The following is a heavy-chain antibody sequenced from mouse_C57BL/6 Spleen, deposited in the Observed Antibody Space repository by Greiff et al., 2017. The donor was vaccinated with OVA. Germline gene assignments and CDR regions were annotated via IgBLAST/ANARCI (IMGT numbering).Heavy chain of an antibody. J-gene: IGHJ3*01. CDR2: INYDGSST. Sequence: EVKLMESEGGLVQPGSSMKLSCTASGFTFSDYYMAWVRQVPEKGLEWVANINYDGSSTYYLDSLKSRFIISRDNAKNILYLQMSSLKSEDTATYYCARGGYSNPWFAYWGQGTLVTVSA. D-gene: IGHD2-5*01. V-gene: IGHV5-16*01. CDR3: ARGGYSNPWFAY. CDR1: GFTFSDYY.